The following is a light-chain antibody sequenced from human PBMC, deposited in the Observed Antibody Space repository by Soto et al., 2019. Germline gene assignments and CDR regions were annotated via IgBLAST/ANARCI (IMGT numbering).Light chain of an antibody. CDR3: SSYTDSNNVI. V-gene: IGLV2-8*01. J-gene: IGLJ2*01. CDR1: SSDVGGYNY. CDR2: EVS. Sequence: QSALTQPPSASGSPGQSVTISCTGTSSDVGGYNYVSWYQQHPGKAPKLMIYEVSERPTGVPDRYSGSNYGNTASLTLSALQAEDEDDNYCSSYTDSNNVIFGGGTQLTVL.